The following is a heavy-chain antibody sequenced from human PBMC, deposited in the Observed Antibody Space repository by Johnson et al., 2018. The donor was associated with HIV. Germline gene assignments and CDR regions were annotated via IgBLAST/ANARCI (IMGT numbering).Heavy chain of an antibody. Sequence: VQLVESGGGLVQPGGSLRLSCAASGFTFSNYAMSWVRQAPGKGLEWVSTISGSGVSTSYADSVKGRFTISRDNSKNTLYLQMNSLRGEDKAVYYCAIGQSGSYGAFDIWGQGTMGTVSS. J-gene: IGHJ3*02. D-gene: IGHD1-26*01. CDR1: GFTFSNYA. CDR3: AIGQSGSYGAFDI. V-gene: IGHV3-23*04. CDR2: ISGSGVST.